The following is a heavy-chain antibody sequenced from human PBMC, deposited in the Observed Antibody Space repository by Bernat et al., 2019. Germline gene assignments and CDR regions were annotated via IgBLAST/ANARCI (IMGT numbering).Heavy chain of an antibody. CDR3: AREQTDDGYCSGGSCPLFDY. Sequence: QVQLVQSGAEVKKPGASVKVSCKASGYTFTRYYIHWVRQAPGQGLEWMGIINSSDGGTSYAQRFQGRVTMTRDTSTSTVYMELSSLRSEDTAVFYCAREQTDDGYCSGGSCPLFDYWGQGTLVTVSS. J-gene: IGHJ4*02. CDR2: INSSDGGT. CDR1: GYTFTRYY. V-gene: IGHV1-46*01. D-gene: IGHD2-15*01.